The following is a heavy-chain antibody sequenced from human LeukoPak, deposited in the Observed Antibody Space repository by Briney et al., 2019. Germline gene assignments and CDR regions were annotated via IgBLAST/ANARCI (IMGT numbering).Heavy chain of an antibody. Sequence: PWGSLRLSCGASGFTFSSYEMNWVRQAPGKGLEWVSYISGRGTTIYYADSVRGRFTISRDNAKNSLYLQMNSLRGEDTAVYYCAREDYDILTGYSYGIGGLDYWGQGTLVTVSS. CDR3: AREDYDILTGYSYGIGGLDY. V-gene: IGHV3-48*03. CDR2: ISGRGTTI. CDR1: GFTFSSYE. D-gene: IGHD3-9*01. J-gene: IGHJ4*02.